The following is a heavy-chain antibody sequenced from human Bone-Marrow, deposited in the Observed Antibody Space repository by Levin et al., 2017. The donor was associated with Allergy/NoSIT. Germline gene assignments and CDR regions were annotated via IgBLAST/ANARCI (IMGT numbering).Heavy chain of an antibody. CDR2: IIPMFSTA. D-gene: IGHD6-13*01. J-gene: IGHJ6*02. CDR1: GGTFNNYA. CDR3: ARVGSSSYSYGMDV. V-gene: IGHV1-69*13. Sequence: SVKVSCKASGGTFNNYALTWVRQAPGQGLEWMGQIIPMFSTANYAQKFQVRVTITADESTSTVYMDLSSLQSEDTAVYYCARVGSSSYSYGMDVWGQGTTVTVSS.